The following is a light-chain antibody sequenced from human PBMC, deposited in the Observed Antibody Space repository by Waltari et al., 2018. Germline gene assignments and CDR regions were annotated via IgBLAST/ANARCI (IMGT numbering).Light chain of an antibody. Sequence: SALTQPPSASASPGQSVTISCTGSSSDVGGYKSVSWYQQHEGKAPRLVIYEVSERPSGVPVRFSGSKSGNTASLTVSGLQPEDEADYYCSAYAGTNNLFPHVFGAGTKVTVL. J-gene: IGLJ1*01. CDR3: SAYAGTNNLFPHV. CDR2: EVS. V-gene: IGLV2-8*01. CDR1: SSDVGGYKS.